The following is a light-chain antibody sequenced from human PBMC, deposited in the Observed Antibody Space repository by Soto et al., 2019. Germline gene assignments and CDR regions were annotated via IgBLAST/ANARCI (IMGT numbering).Light chain of an antibody. CDR3: SSDTRSSAYV. Sequence: QSALTQPPSVSGSPGQSVTISCTGTSSDVGNYNRVSWYQQPPGTAPKVIIYEVSNRPSGVPDRFSGSKSGNPASLTISGLQAEDEDDYYCSSDTRSSAYVFGTGTKVTVL. CDR1: SSDVGNYNR. V-gene: IGLV2-18*02. CDR2: EVS. J-gene: IGLJ1*01.